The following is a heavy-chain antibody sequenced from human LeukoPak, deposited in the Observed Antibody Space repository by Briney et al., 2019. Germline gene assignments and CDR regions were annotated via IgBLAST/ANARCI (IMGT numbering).Heavy chain of an antibody. J-gene: IGHJ5*02. CDR1: GYTFSGYN. D-gene: IGHD3-10*01. Sequence: WASVKVSYKTSGYTFSGYNIFWVRQAPGQGLQCMGWINPDSGVANYALDFQGRVTMTRDTSNSTVYMELSSLRSDDTAVYYCARGTYGSGTYRWFDPWGQGTQVTVSS. CDR2: INPDSGVA. V-gene: IGHV1-2*02. CDR3: ARGTYGSGTYRWFDP.